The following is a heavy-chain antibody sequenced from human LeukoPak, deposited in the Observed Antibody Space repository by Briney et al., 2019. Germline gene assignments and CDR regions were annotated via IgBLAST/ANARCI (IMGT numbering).Heavy chain of an antibody. Sequence: AGRSLRLSCAASGFTFSSYGMHWVRQAPGKGLEWVAVIWYGGSNKYYADSVKGRFTISRDNSKNTLYLQMNSLRAEDTAVYYCARGSYSLIGYFDYWGQGTLVTVSS. CDR2: IWYGGSNK. D-gene: IGHD3-10*01. V-gene: IGHV3-33*08. J-gene: IGHJ4*02. CDR3: ARGSYSLIGYFDY. CDR1: GFTFSSYG.